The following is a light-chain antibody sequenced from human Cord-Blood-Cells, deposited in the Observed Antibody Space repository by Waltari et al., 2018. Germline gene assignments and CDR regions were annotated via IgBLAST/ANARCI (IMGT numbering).Light chain of an antibody. CDR2: GAS. V-gene: IGKV3-20*01. J-gene: IGKJ4*01. CDR1: QSVSSSY. CDR3: QQYGSSPLT. Sequence: EIVLTQSPGTLSLSPGERATLSRRASQSVSSSYLAGYQQKPGQAPRLLIYGASSRATGIPDRFSGSGSGTDFTLTISRLEPEDFAVYYCQQYGSSPLTFGGGTKVEIK.